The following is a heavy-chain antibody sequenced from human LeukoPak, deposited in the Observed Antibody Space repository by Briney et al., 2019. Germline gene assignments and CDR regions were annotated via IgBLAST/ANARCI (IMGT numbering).Heavy chain of an antibody. Sequence: ASVKVSCKASGYTFTSYDINWVRQATGQGLEWMGWINPNSGGTNYAQKFQGRVTMTRDTSISTAYMELSRLRSDDTAVYYCARPRITMVRGVSNWFDPWGQGTLVTVSS. J-gene: IGHJ5*02. CDR2: INPNSGGT. D-gene: IGHD3-10*01. V-gene: IGHV1-2*02. CDR3: ARPRITMVRGVSNWFDP. CDR1: GYTFTSYD.